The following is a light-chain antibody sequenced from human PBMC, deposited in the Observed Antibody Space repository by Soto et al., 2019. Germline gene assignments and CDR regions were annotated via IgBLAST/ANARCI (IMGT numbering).Light chain of an antibody. Sequence: ERVMTQSPATLSVSPGERATLSCRASQSVGGDLAWYQQKPGQAPRLLIYGASSRAPGIPDRFSGSGSGTEFTLTISSLQSEDFAVYYCHQYKNWPRGTFGQGTKVDIK. J-gene: IGKJ1*01. CDR1: QSVGGD. CDR3: HQYKNWPRGT. V-gene: IGKV3-15*01. CDR2: GAS.